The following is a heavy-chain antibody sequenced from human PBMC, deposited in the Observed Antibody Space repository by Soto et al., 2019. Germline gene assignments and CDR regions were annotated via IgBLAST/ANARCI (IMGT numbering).Heavy chain of an antibody. D-gene: IGHD2-15*01. Sequence: QVQLVQSGAEVKKPGASVKVSCKASGYTFTSYGISWVRQAPGQGVEWMGWIGAYNGNTNYAQKLQGRVTMTTNTPTRTAYKELRRLRSDDTAVYYCASDQGYCSGGSCPEDYYYYGMDVWCQGTTVTVSS. CDR2: IGAYNGNT. CDR1: GYTFTSYG. J-gene: IGHJ6*02. CDR3: ASDQGYCSGGSCPEDYYYYGMDV. V-gene: IGHV1-18*01.